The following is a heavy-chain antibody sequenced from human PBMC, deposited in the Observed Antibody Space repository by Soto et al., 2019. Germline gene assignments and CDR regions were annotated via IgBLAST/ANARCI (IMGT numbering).Heavy chain of an antibody. V-gene: IGHV4-59*08. Sequence: SENLSLTCTVSGGSISSYYWSWIRQPPGKGLEWIGYIYYSGSTNYNPSLKSRVTISVDTSKNQFSLKLSSATAADTAVDYCTRLVKNLFYPCGQGSLVTVSA. CDR1: GGSISSYY. CDR3: TRLVKNLFYP. J-gene: IGHJ5*02. CDR2: IYYSGST.